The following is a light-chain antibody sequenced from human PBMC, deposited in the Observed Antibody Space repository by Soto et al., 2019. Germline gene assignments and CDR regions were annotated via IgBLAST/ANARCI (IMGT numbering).Light chain of an antibody. V-gene: IGKV3-20*01. CDR3: QQYGTTPWT. J-gene: IGKJ1*01. CDR1: QSVSNNY. CDR2: GAS. Sequence: EIVLTQSLGTLSLSPGERATLSCRASQSVSNNYLAWYHQKPGRAPRLVISGASSRATGIPHRFSVSGSGTDFTLAISRLEPEDFAVYYCQQYGTTPWTFGQGTDVEFK.